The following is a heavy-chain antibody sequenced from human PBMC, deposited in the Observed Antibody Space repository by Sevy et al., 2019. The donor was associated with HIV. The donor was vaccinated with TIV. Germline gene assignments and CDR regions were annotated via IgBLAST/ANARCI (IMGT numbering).Heavy chain of an antibody. V-gene: IGHV4-30-2*01. CDR2: IFHSGNT. Sequence: SETLSLTCAVSGGSISTDLYSWNWTRQPPGKGLEWIGYIFHSGNTYYNPSLKSRVTISIDRSKNQFSLNLSSVTAADTAVYYCARSSSAYPYHFDYWGQGTLVTVSS. J-gene: IGHJ4*02. CDR3: ARSSSAYPYHFDY. CDR1: GGSISTDLYS.